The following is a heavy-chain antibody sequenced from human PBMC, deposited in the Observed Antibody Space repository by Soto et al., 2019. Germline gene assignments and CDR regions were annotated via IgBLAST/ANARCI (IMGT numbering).Heavy chain of an antibody. CDR3: ARAVGSTLY. J-gene: IGHJ4*02. Sequence: VGSLRLSCTASGFTLSSYAMAWVRQATGKGLEWVSASGSGGRTCYADSAKGRFIVSRDNSRSTVFLQMNSLRVGDTAMYYCARAVGSTLYWGQGTLVTVSS. V-gene: IGHV3-23*01. CDR1: GFTLSSYA. D-gene: IGHD2-2*03. CDR2: SGSGGRT.